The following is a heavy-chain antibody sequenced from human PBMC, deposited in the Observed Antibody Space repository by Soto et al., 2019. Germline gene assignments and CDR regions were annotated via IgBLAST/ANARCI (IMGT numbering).Heavy chain of an antibody. J-gene: IGHJ4*02. CDR1: GYTFTRYD. Sequence: QVQLVQSGAEVKKPGASVKVSCKASGYTFTRYDINWVRQATGQGLEWMGWMNPNSGNTGYAQKFQGRVTMTRNTSLSTAYMELISLRSEDTAVYYCARGLSTIPVVRGVIGYWGQVTLVTVSS. V-gene: IGHV1-8*01. CDR3: ARGLSTIPVVRGVIGY. D-gene: IGHD3-10*01. CDR2: MNPNSGNT.